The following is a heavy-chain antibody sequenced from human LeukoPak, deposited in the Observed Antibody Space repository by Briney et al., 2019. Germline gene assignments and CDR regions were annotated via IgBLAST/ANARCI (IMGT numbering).Heavy chain of an antibody. V-gene: IGHV4-4*09. Sequence: SETLSLTCTVSGGSISSYYWSWIRQPPGKGLEWIGHIYTSGSTNYNPSLKSRVTISVDTSKNQFSLKLSSVTAADTAVYYCARQSIAARYWFDPWGQGTLVTVSS. CDR3: ARQSIAARYWFDP. CDR2: IYTSGST. J-gene: IGHJ5*02. D-gene: IGHD6-6*01. CDR1: GGSISSYY.